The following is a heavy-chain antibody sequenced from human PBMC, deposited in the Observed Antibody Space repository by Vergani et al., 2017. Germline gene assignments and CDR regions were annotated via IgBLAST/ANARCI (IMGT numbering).Heavy chain of an antibody. J-gene: IGHJ5*02. V-gene: IGHV1-69*01. CDR2: IIPIFGTA. CDR1: GGTFSSYA. Sequence: QVQLVQSGAEVKKPGSSLRVSCKASGGTFSSYAISWVRQAPGQGLEWMGGIIPIFGTANYAQKFQGRVTITADESTSTAYMELSSLRSEDTAVYYCARGECAISTSCYSGRELNWFDPWGQGTLVTVSS. CDR3: ARGECAISTSCYSGRELNWFDP. D-gene: IGHD2-2*01.